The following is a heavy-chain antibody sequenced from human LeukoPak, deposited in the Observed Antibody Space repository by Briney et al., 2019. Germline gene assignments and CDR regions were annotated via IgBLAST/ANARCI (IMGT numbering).Heavy chain of an antibody. CDR2: INTNTGNP. CDR1: GYTFTSYA. J-gene: IGHJ3*02. D-gene: IGHD4-17*01. Sequence: ASVKVLCKASGYTFTSYAMNWVRQAPGQGLEWMGWINTNTGNPTYAQGFTGRFVFSLDTSVSTAYLQISSLKAEDTVVYYCAVEGDYGAPGAFDIWGQGTMVTVSS. CDR3: AVEGDYGAPGAFDI. V-gene: IGHV7-4-1*02.